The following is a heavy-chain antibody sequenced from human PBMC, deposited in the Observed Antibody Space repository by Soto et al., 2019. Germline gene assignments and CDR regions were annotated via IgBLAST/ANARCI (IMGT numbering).Heavy chain of an antibody. Sequence: QVQLQESGPGLVKPSQTLSLTCTVSGGSITSGDYYWSWIRQPPGKGLEWIGYIYKSGDTYNNPSLKSRATLSIDTSKNQFSLRLWSVTAADTAVYYCGREPVEIHTVSDGFDIWGQGTMLTVSS. J-gene: IGHJ3*02. D-gene: IGHD4-4*01. CDR3: GREPVEIHTVSDGFDI. CDR1: GGSITSGDYY. CDR2: IYKSGDT. V-gene: IGHV4-30-4*01.